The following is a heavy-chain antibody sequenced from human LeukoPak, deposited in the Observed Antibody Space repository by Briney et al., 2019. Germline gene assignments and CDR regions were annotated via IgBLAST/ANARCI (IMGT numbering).Heavy chain of an antibody. CDR1: GFTFSSYG. CDR3: AREGLYNYGYVYGY. V-gene: IGHV3-30*03. J-gene: IGHJ4*02. D-gene: IGHD5-18*01. Sequence: GVSLRLSCAASGFTFSSYGMHWVRQAPGKGLEWVAVISYDGSNKYYADSVKGRFTISRDNSKNTLYLQMNSLRAEDTAVYFCAREGLYNYGYVYGYWGQGTLVTVSS. CDR2: ISYDGSNK.